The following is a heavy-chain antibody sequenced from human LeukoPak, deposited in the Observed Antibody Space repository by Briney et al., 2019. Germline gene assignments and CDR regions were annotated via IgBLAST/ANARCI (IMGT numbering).Heavy chain of an antibody. D-gene: IGHD3-22*01. V-gene: IGHV1-69*13. CDR1: GGTFSSYA. Sequence: SVKVSCKASGGTFSSYAISWVRQAPGQGLEWMGGIIPIFGTANYAQKFQGRVTFTADESTSTAYMELSSLRSEDTAVYYCHYYDSSGYYNWFDPWGQGTLVTVSS. J-gene: IGHJ5*02. CDR3: HYYDSSGYYNWFDP. CDR2: IIPIFGTA.